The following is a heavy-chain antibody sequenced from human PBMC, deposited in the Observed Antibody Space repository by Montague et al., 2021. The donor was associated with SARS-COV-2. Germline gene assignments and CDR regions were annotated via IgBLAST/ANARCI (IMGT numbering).Heavy chain of an antibody. CDR2: IHYSGST. V-gene: IGHV4-31*03. CDR1: GGSISSGGYY. D-gene: IGHD2-2*01. J-gene: IGHJ6*02. CDR3: ATESLGYCSSTSCYGPHYGMDV. Sequence: TLSLTCTVSGGSISSGGYYWSWIRQHPGKGLEWIGYIHYSGSTYYNPSLKSRVTISVDTSKNQFSLKLSSVTAADTAVYYCATESLGYCSSTSCYGPHYGMDVWGQGTTVTVSS.